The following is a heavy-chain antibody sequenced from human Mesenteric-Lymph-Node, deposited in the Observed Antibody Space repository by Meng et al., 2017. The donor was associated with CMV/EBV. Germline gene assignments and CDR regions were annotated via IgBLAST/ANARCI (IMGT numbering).Heavy chain of an antibody. CDR1: GFTFSSYG. V-gene: IGHV3-33*06. CDR3: AKDSGYYGFDV. J-gene: IGHJ6*02. Sequence: GESLKISCAASGFTFSSYGMHWVRQAPGKGLEWVAVIWYDGSNKYYADSVKGRFTISSDYSNNTLYLQLNSLRVEDTAVYYCAKDSGYYGFDVWGQGTTVTVSS. CDR2: IWYDGSNK.